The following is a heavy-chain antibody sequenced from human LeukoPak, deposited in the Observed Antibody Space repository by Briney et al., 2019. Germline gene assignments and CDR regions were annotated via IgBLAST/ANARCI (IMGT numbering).Heavy chain of an antibody. CDR2: ISYDGSNK. CDR3: AREFTVDDYYYGMDV. J-gene: IGHJ6*02. D-gene: IGHD5-24*01. V-gene: IGHV3-30-3*01. CDR1: GFTFSSYA. Sequence: GRSLRLSCAASGFTFSSYAMHWVRQAPGKGLEWVAVISYDGSNKYYADSVKGRFTISRDNSKNTLYLQMNSLRAEDTAVYYCAREFTVDDYYYGMDVWGQGTTVTVSS.